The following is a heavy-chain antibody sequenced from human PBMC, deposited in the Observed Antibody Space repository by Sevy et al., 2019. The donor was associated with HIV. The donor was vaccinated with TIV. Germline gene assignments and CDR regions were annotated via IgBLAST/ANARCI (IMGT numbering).Heavy chain of an antibody. Sequence: SETLSLTCTVSGGSISSYYWSWIRQPPGKGLEWIGYIYYSGSTNYNPSLKSRVTISVDTSKNQFSLKLSSVTAADTAVLYCARVVYGSGSYKGAYYFDYWGQGTLVTVSS. CDR2: IYYSGST. CDR1: GGSISSYY. D-gene: IGHD3-10*01. CDR3: ARVVYGSGSYKGAYYFDY. V-gene: IGHV4-59*01. J-gene: IGHJ4*02.